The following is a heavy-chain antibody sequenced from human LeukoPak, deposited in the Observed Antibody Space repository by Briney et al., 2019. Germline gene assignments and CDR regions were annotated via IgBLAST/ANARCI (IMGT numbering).Heavy chain of an antibody. J-gene: IGHJ2*01. Sequence: PGGSLRLSCAASGFTFSSYAMSWVRQAPGKGLEWVSAISGSGGSTYYADSVKGRFTISRDNSKNTLYLQMNSLRVEDTAVYYCARKSGVGAVPADLWGRGTLVTVSS. CDR3: ARKSGVGAVPADL. CDR2: ISGSGGST. V-gene: IGHV3-23*01. CDR1: GFTFSSYA. D-gene: IGHD1-26*01.